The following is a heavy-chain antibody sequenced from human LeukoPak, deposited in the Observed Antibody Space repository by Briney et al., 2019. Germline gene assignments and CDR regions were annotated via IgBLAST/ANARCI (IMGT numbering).Heavy chain of an antibody. CDR2: IRPSGDNT. CDR3: ARVAGWHWFDP. J-gene: IGHJ5*02. CDR1: GFTFSSYD. V-gene: IGHV3-23*01. D-gene: IGHD6-19*01. Sequence: GGALRLSCAASGFTFSSYDMTWVRQAPGRGLEWVSSIRPSGDNTYYGDSVKGRFTISRDNSKNTVYLQMNNMRVDDTAVYYCARVAGWHWFDPWGQRTLVTVSS.